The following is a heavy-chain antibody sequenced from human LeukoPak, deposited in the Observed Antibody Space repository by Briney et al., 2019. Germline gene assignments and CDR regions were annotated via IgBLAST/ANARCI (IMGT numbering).Heavy chain of an antibody. CDR2: IYYSGST. CDR1: GGSISSGGYY. J-gene: IGHJ6*02. D-gene: IGHD3-9*01. CDR3: ARDSRYDILTRHYYYGMDV. Sequence: SKTLSLTCTVSGGSISSGGYYWSWIRQHPGKGLEWIGYIYYSGSTYYNPSLKSRVTISVDTSKNQFSLKLSSVTAADTAVYYCARDSRYDILTRHYYYGMDVWGQGTTVTVSS. V-gene: IGHV4-31*03.